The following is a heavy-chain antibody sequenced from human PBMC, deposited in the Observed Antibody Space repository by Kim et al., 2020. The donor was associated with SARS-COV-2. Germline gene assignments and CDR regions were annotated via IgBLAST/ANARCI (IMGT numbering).Heavy chain of an antibody. Sequence: GESLKISCKGSGYSFTSYWIGWVRQMPGKGLEWMVIIYPGDSDTRYSPSFQGQVTISADKSISTAYLQWSSLKASDTAMYYCARNQWYYYGSGSYYYYGMDVWGQGTTVTVSS. CDR3: ARNQWYYYGSGSYYYYGMDV. CDR2: IYPGDSDT. V-gene: IGHV5-51*01. CDR1: GYSFTSYW. J-gene: IGHJ6*02. D-gene: IGHD3-10*01.